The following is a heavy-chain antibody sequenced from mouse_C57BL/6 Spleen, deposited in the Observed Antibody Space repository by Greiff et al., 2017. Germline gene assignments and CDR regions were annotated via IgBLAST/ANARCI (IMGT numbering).Heavy chain of an antibody. CDR3: ARPSSYGAMDY. Sequence: EVKLMESGGGLVKPGGSLKLSCAASGFTFSDYGMHWVRQAPEKGLEWVAYISSGSSTIYYADTVKGGFTISRDNAKNTLFLQMTSLRSEDTAMYYCARPSSYGAMDYWGQGTSVTVSS. V-gene: IGHV5-17*01. CDR2: ISSGSSTI. CDR1: GFTFSDYG. D-gene: IGHD1-1*01. J-gene: IGHJ4*01.